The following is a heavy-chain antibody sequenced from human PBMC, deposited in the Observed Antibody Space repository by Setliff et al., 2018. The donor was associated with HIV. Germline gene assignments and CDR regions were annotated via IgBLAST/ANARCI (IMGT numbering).Heavy chain of an antibody. V-gene: IGHV4-38-2*02. CDR2: IYRSGST. Sequence: SETLSLTCTVSGYSVNSEYYWGWFRQSPEGGLEWIGSIYRSGSTYYNPSLKTRVGLSVDVSTDHFSLPLTSVTAADTAVYYCARIPISGATFVFDYWGQGALVTVSS. J-gene: IGHJ4*02. CDR3: ARIPISGATFVFDY. D-gene: IGHD1-26*01. CDR1: GYSVNSEYY.